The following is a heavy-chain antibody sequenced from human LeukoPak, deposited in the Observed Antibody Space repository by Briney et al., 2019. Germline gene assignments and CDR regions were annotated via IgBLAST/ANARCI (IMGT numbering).Heavy chain of an antibody. V-gene: IGHV4-39*07. CDR2: IYYSGST. CDR3: ARFTGYCSGTSCYPNAFDI. D-gene: IGHD2-2*01. Sequence: KPSETLSLTCTVSGGSISSNTYYWGWIRQPPGKGLEWIGSIYYSGSTYYNPSLKSRVTISVDTSKNQFSLKLSSVTAADTAVYYCARFTGYCSGTSCYPNAFDIWGQGTMVTVSS. J-gene: IGHJ3*02. CDR1: GGSISSNTYY.